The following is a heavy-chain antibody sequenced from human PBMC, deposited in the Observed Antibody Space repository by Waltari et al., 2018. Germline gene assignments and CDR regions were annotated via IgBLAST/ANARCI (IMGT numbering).Heavy chain of an antibody. V-gene: IGHV1-2*06. CDR3: ARDYDGEAAAGNFDP. J-gene: IGHJ5*02. CDR2: INPNSGGT. Sequence: QVQLVQSGAEVKKPGASVKVSCKASGYTFTGYYMHWVRQAPGQGLEWMGRINPNSGGTNYAQKFQGRVTMTRDTSISTAYMELSRLRSDDTAVYYCARDYDGEAAAGNFDPWGQGTLVTVSS. D-gene: IGHD6-13*01. CDR1: GYTFTGYY.